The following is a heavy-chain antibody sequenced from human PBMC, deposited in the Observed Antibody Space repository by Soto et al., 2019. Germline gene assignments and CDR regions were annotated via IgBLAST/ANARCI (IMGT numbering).Heavy chain of an antibody. D-gene: IGHD2-21*01. CDR2: ILYDGSKE. CDR3: EKGLAHMADD. CDR1: GFSFNTYV. V-gene: IGHV3-30*18. Sequence: GGSLRLSCTDSGFSFNTYVMDWVRQAPGKGLEWVARILYDGSKEYYADTAKGRFTISRDNSKNTLYLQMGRPRVEDKAVYFCEKGLAHMADDWGQGTPVTVSS. J-gene: IGHJ4*02.